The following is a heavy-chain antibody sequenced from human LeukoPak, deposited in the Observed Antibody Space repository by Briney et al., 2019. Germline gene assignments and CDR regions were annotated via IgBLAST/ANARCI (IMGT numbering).Heavy chain of an antibody. V-gene: IGHV3-23*01. CDR1: GFTFSSYA. D-gene: IGHD5-18*01. Sequence: GGSLRLSCAASGFTFSSYAMSWVRQAPGKGLEWVSTISGSGGRTYYADSVKGRFTISRDNSKNALYLQMNSLRAEDTAIYYCAKDLAQWYSYDMQEGSAFDYWGQGTLVTVSS. CDR3: AKDLAQWYSYDMQEGSAFDY. CDR2: ISGSGGRT. J-gene: IGHJ4*02.